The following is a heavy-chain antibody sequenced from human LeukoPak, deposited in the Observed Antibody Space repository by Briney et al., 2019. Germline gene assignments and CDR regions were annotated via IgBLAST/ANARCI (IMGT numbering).Heavy chain of an antibody. CDR3: ARWARYCSSGSCYSWFDP. CDR2: MKLDGSEE. CDR1: GFTLRSYW. J-gene: IGHJ5*02. V-gene: IGHV3-7*01. Sequence: GGSLRLSCAAAGFTLRSYWMSWVRQAPGKGLEWVANMKLDGSEEYYVDSVKGRFTISSDNAKNSLYLQMNSLRVDDTAVYYCARWARYCSSGSCYSWFDPWGQGTLVTVSS. D-gene: IGHD2-15*01.